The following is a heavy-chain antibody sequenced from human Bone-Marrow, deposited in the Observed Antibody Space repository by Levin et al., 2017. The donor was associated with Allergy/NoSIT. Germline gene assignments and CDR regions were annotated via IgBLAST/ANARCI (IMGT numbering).Heavy chain of an antibody. CDR2: IWYDGSNK. V-gene: IGHV3-33*01. CDR1: GFTFSSYG. J-gene: IGHJ6*02. CDR3: ARDAGIAAAGTSAYYYYGMDV. D-gene: IGHD6-13*01. Sequence: SCAASGFTFSSYGMHWVRQAPGKGLEWVAVIWYDGSNKYYADSVKGRFTISRDNSKNTLYLQMNSLRAEDTAVYYCARDAGIAAAGTSAYYYYGMDVWGQGTTVTVSS.